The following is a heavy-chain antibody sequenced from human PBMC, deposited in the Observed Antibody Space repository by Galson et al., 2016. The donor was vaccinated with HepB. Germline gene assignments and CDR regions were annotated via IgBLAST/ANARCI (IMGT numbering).Heavy chain of an antibody. CDR1: GFTFSNYA. J-gene: IGHJ6*02. Sequence: SLRLSCAASGFTFSNYAMYWVRQAPGKGLEWLTLISYDGRNKFYADSVKGRFTISRDNSKSTLYLQMNSLRAEDTAVYYCARDTYYDFWNGYSGYYYGMDVWGQGTTVSLSS. D-gene: IGHD3-3*01. CDR3: ARDTYYDFWNGYSGYYYGMDV. CDR2: ISYDGRNK. V-gene: IGHV3-30*04.